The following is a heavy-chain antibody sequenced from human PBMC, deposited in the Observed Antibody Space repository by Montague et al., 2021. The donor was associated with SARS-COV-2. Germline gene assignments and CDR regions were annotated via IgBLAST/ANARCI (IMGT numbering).Heavy chain of an antibody. D-gene: IGHD3-16*02. Sequence: PALVKPTQTLTLTCTVSGFSLNTNGMGVGWIRQPPGEAPAWLALIYWDDDKRYSPSLKTRLTITKDTSRNQVVLTMTNVDPGDTGTYFCARYTSRMHGSFDDWGQGALVSVSS. J-gene: IGHJ4*02. V-gene: IGHV2-5*02. CDR2: IYWDDDK. CDR3: ARYTSRMHGSFDD. CDR1: GFSLNTNGMG.